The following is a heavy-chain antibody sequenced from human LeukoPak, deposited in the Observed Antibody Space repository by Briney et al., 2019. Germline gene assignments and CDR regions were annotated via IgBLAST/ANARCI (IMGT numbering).Heavy chain of an antibody. CDR3: ARGEKTVLRYFDYSY. CDR2: ISAYNGNT. Sequence: ASVKDSCKASGYTFTSYGISWVRQAPGQGLEWMGWISAYNGNTNYAQKLQGRVTMTTDTSTSTAYMELRSLRSDDTAVYYCARGEKTVLRYFDYSYWGQGTLVTVSS. V-gene: IGHV1-18*04. D-gene: IGHD3-9*01. J-gene: IGHJ4*02. CDR1: GYTFTSYG.